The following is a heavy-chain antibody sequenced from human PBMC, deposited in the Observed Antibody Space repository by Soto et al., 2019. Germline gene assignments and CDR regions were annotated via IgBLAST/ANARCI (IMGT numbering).Heavy chain of an antibody. Sequence: PSETLSLTCAVYGGSVSSYDWNWIRQPPGKGLEWIGEINHSGSTNYNPSLKSRVTISVDTSKNQFSLKLSSVNAADTAVYYCASRYYYCYGMDVWGQGTTGTVSS. V-gene: IGHV4-34*01. J-gene: IGHJ6*02. CDR2: INHSGST. CDR1: GGSVSSYD. CDR3: ASRYYYCYGMDV.